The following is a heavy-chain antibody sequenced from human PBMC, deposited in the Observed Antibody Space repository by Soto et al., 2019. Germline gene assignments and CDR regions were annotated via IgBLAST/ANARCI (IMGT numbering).Heavy chain of an antibody. J-gene: IGHJ6*02. CDR1: GFTFSSYG. CDR2: IWYDGSNK. D-gene: IGHD4-17*01. CDR3: AREAYGDYGRYYYGMDV. Sequence: GGSLRLSCAASGFTFSSYGMHWVRQAPGKGLEWVAVIWYDGSNKYYADSVKGRFTISRDNSKNTLYLQMNSLRAEDTAVYYCAREAYGDYGRYYYGMDVWGQGTTVTVS. V-gene: IGHV3-33*01.